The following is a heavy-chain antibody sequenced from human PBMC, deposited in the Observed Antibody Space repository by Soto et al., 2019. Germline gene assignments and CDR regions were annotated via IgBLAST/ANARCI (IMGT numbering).Heavy chain of an antibody. CDR1: VVSITDYVY. CDR3: ARGLGYCGSTSCFRYYLDY. J-gene: IGHJ4*02. V-gene: IGHV4-38-2*01. Sequence: SETLCISWAVSVVSITDYVYWGWIRQPPGKGLECIVSIYHGGNTHHNPSLTSRVTISADTSKKQFFLDLISETAADTAIYYWARGLGYCGSTSCFRYYLDYWGQGQLVTVS. CDR2: IYHGGNT. D-gene: IGHD2-2*01.